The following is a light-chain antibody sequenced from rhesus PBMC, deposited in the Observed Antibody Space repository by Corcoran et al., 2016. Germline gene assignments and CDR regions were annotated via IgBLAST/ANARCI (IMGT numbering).Light chain of an antibody. Sequence: TDLTQPPSGSGSHGQPSSITNPGTSRDIGGYNYASWYQQHPGKAPKLMIYDVSKRPSGVPDRFSGSKSFNTASLTISGLQAEDEADYYCSSYAGSNTFIFGAGTRLTVL. CDR1: SRDIGGYNY. J-gene: IGLJ1*01. CDR2: DVS. V-gene: IGLV2-23*01. CDR3: SSYAGSNTFI.